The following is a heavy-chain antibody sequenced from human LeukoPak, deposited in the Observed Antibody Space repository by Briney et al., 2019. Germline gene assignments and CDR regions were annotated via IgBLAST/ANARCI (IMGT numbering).Heavy chain of an antibody. CDR1: GGTFSSYA. CDR2: IIPILGIA. CDR3: AKGGRGSADAFDI. D-gene: IGHD2-15*01. J-gene: IGHJ3*02. Sequence: ASVKVSCKASGGTFSSYAISWVRQAPGQGLKWMGRIIPILGIANYAQKFQGRVTITADKSTSTAYMELSSLRSEDPAVYYCAKGGRGSADAFDIWGQGTMVTVSS. V-gene: IGHV1-69*04.